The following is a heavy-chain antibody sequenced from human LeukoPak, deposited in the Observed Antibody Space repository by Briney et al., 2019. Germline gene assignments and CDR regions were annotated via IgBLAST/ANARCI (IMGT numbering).Heavy chain of an antibody. V-gene: IGHV4-39*07. CDR2: IYYSGTT. CDR1: GGSIGSSSYY. Sequence: SETLSLTCTVSGGSIGSSSYYWGWIRQPPGKGLEWIGIIYYSGTTYYNPSLKSRVTISVDTSKNQFSLKLSSVTAADTAVYYCARGASHWFDWGQGTLVTVSS. J-gene: IGHJ4*02. CDR3: ARGASHWFD. D-gene: IGHD3-9*01.